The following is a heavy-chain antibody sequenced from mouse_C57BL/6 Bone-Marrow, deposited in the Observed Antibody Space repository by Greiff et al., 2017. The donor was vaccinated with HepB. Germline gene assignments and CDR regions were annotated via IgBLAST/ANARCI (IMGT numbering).Heavy chain of an antibody. CDR1: GYTFTDYY. V-gene: IGHV1-76*01. D-gene: IGHD1-2*01. CDR2: IYPGSGNT. Sequence: QVQLQQSGAELVRPGASVKLSCKASGYTFTDYYINWVKQRPGQGLEWIARIYPGSGNTYYNEKFKGKATLTAEKSSSTAYMQLSSLTSEDSAVYFCARGNYGPYFDYWGQGTTLTVSS. CDR3: ARGNYGPYFDY. J-gene: IGHJ2*01.